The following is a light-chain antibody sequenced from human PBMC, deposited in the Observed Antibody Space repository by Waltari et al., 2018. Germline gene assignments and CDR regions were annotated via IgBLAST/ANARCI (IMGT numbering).Light chain of an antibody. V-gene: IGLV1-44*01. CDR3: VVWDGSLSAWV. Sequence: QSILTQTPSASGTPGQRVPISCSGSSFNIETNIVTWFQQLPGRTPKLLIYNNNPRPSGVPDRFSGSKSGTSASLAISGLQSEDEADYYCVVWDGSLSAWVFGGGTKLTVL. CDR1: SFNIETNI. J-gene: IGLJ3*02. CDR2: NNN.